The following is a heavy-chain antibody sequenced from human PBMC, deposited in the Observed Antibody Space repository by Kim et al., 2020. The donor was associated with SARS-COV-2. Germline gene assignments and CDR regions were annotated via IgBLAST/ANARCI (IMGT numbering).Heavy chain of an antibody. CDR1: GFTFSSYA. D-gene: IGHD6-19*01. V-gene: IGHV3-64D*08. CDR2: ISTNGGST. J-gene: IGHJ4*02. CDR3: VKERTSGWYDFDY. Sequence: GGSLRLSCSASGFTFSSYAMHWVRQAPGKGLEYVSGISTNGGSTYYADSVKDRFIISRDNSRIILNLQMSSLRSEDTAVYYCVKERTSGWYDFDYWGQGTLVTVSS.